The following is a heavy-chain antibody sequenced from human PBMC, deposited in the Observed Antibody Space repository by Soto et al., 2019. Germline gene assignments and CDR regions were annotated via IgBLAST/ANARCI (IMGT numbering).Heavy chain of an antibody. CDR1: GFTVSSNY. J-gene: IGHJ5*02. Sequence: GSLRLSCAASGFTVSSNYMSWARQAPGKGLEWVSVIYSGGSTYYADSVKGRFTISRDNSKNTLYLQMNSLRAEDTAVYYCARARRLYNWFDPWGQGTLVTVSS. V-gene: IGHV3-53*01. CDR3: ARARRLYNWFDP. CDR2: IYSGGST.